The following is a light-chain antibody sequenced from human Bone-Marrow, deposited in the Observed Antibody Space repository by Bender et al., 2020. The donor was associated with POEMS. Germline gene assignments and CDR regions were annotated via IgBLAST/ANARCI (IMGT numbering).Light chain of an antibody. J-gene: IGLJ3*02. V-gene: IGLV2-18*01. Sequence: QSALTQPPSVSGSPGQSVTISCTGTSNDIGYYNRVSWYQQSPGTAPKVVIYELSSRPSGVPDRFSGSKSGNTASLTISGLQAEDDADYYCSLCTNSDTWLFGGGTKLTVL. CDR3: SLCTNSDTWL. CDR2: ELS. CDR1: SNDIGYYNR.